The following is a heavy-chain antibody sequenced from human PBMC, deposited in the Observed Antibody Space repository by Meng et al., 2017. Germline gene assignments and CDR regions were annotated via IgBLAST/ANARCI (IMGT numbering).Heavy chain of an antibody. J-gene: IGHJ4*02. Sequence: QVQVVQSGAEVKTAGAAVKVSCKASGYTFTSYGISWVRQAPGQGLEWMGWISAYNGDTNYAQKLQGRVTMTTDTSTSTAYMELRSLRSDDTAVYYCASFIWGSGSYSGWGQGTLVTVSS. CDR3: ASFIWGSGSYSG. D-gene: IGHD3-10*01. CDR1: GYTFTSYG. V-gene: IGHV1-18*01. CDR2: ISAYNGDT.